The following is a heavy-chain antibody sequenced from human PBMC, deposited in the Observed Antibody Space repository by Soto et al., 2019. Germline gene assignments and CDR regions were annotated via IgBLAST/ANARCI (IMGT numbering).Heavy chain of an antibody. J-gene: IGHJ6*03. CDR1: GFTFSSYA. Sequence: EVQLLESGGGLVQPGGSLRLSCAASGFTFSSYAMSWVRQAPGKGLEWVSAISGSGGSTYYADSVKGRFTISRDNSKNTVYLQMNSLRAEDTAVYYCAKDREIAGTGYLLEHYYYMDVWGKGTTVTVSS. CDR3: AKDREIAGTGYLLEHYYYMDV. CDR2: ISGSGGST. D-gene: IGHD3-9*01. V-gene: IGHV3-23*01.